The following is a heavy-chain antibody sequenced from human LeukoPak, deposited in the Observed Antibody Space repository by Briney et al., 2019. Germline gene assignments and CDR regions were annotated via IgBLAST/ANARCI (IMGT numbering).Heavy chain of an antibody. D-gene: IGHD2-2*01. CDR3: ARSDCSSTSCYDLDY. J-gene: IGHJ4*02. Sequence: SETLSLTCTVSGGSISSYYWSWIRQPPGKGMEWIGYIYYSGSTNYNPSLKSRVTISVDTSKNQFSLKLSSVTAADTAVYYCARSDCSSTSCYDLDYWGQGTLVTVSS. CDR2: IYYSGST. CDR1: GGSISSYY. V-gene: IGHV4-59*01.